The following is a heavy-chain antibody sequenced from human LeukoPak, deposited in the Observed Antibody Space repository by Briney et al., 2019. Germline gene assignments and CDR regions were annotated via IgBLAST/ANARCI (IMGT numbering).Heavy chain of an antibody. CDR1: GGSISSYY. J-gene: IGHJ4*02. CDR2: ICYSGST. V-gene: IGHV4-59*08. CDR3: ARRYSSSTFDY. D-gene: IGHD6-6*01. Sequence: SETLSLTCTVSGGSISSYYWSWIRQPPGKGLEWIGYICYSGSTNYNPSLKSRVTISVDTSKNQFSLKLSSVTAADTAVYYCARRYSSSTFDYWGQGTLVTVSS.